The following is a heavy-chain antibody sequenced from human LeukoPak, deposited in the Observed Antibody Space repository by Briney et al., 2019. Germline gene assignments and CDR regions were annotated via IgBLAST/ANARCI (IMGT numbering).Heavy chain of an antibody. CDR3: ARGTSPGATYYYYGMDV. J-gene: IGHJ6*02. V-gene: IGHV4-30-2*01. Sequence: SQTLSLTCAVSGGSISSGGYSWSWIRQPPGKGLEWIGYIYHSGSTYYNPSLKSRVTISVDRSKNQFSLKLSSVTAADTAVYYCARGTSPGATYYYYGMDVWGQGTTVTVSS. CDR2: IYHSGST. CDR1: GGSISSGGYS. D-gene: IGHD1-7*01.